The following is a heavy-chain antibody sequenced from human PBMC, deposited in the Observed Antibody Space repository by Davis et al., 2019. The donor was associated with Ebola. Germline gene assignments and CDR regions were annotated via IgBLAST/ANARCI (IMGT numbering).Heavy chain of an antibody. CDR3: VKDTSNVWFDV. CDR1: GFTFSSYA. CDR2: LGLSADT. Sequence: GGSLRLSCAASGFTFSSYAMSWVRQAPGKGLEWVSTLGLSADTYYADSVKGRFTISRDNSKNTLHLQMNSLRVEDTAIYYCVKDTSNVWFDVWGPGTMVTVSS. D-gene: IGHD2-2*01. V-gene: IGHV3-23*01. J-gene: IGHJ3*01.